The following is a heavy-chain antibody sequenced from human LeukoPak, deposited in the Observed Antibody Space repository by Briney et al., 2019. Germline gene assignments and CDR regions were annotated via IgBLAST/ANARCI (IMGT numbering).Heavy chain of an antibody. D-gene: IGHD7-27*01. CDR3: AKAPFTNWPGWFDP. V-gene: IGHV1-24*01. J-gene: IGHJ5*02. CDR1: GYTISEVS. Sequence: ASVKVSCKVSGYTISEVSIHWVRQAPGKGLEWMGGLDPEDDKRFYAQKFQGRVTMTEDTSTDTAYMELSSLRSDDTAVYYCAKAPFTNWPGWFDPWGQGTLVTVSS. CDR2: LDPEDDKR.